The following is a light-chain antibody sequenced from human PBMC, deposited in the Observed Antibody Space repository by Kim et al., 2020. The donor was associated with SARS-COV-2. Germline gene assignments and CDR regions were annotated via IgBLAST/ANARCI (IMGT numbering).Light chain of an antibody. J-gene: IGKJ5*01. CDR2: DAS. Sequence: GDRVTIACQASRDIGTYLNWYQQTPGKALKLLTYDASTLEPGAPSRLMGTGSGTHFTFTISSLRPEDVATFSCQQDSKIPITFAKG. CDR1: RDIGTY. V-gene: IGKV1-33*01. CDR3: QQDSKIPIT.